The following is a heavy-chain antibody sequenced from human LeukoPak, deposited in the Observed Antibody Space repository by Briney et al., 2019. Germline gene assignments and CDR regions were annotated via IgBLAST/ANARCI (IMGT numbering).Heavy chain of an antibody. Sequence: EGSLRLSCAASGFTFSNYWMSWVRQAPGKGLEWVANIKQDGSEKYYVDSEKGRFTISRDNAKNSLYLQMNSLRAEDTAVYYCARESGWYSFDYWGQGTLVTVSS. CDR1: GFTFSNYW. CDR3: ARESGWYSFDY. J-gene: IGHJ4*02. D-gene: IGHD6-19*01. V-gene: IGHV3-7*01. CDR2: IKQDGSEK.